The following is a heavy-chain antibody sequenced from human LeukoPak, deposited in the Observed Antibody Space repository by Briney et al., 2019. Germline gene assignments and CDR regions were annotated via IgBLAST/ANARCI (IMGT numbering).Heavy chain of an antibody. CDR2: INHSGST. D-gene: IGHD6-6*01. CDR1: GGSFSGYH. CDR3: ASAGYSSSSFDY. V-gene: IGHV4-34*01. J-gene: IGHJ4*02. Sequence: SETLSLTCAVCGGSFSGYHWSWIRQRPGKGLEWIGEINHSGSTNYNPSLKSRVTISVDTSKNQFSLKLSSVTAADTAVYYCASAGYSSSSFDYWGQGTLVTVSS.